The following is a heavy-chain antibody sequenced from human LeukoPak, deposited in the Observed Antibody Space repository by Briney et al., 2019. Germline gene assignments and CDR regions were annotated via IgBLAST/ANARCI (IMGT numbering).Heavy chain of an antibody. V-gene: IGHV3-49*04. CDR3: TTGMKTADH. CDR2: IRSKPYGGTT. J-gene: IGHJ4*02. CDR1: GVTFGEYA. Sequence: GGSLRLSCTTSGVTFGEYAMSWVRQAPGKGLEWVGFIRSKPYGGTTEYAASVKGRFTISRDDSKSIAYLQMNSLKTEDTAVYYCTTGMKTADHWGQGTLVTVSS.